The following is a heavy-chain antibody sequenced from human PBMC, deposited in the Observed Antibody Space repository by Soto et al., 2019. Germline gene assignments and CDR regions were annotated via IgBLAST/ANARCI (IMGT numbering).Heavy chain of an antibody. D-gene: IGHD3-3*01. J-gene: IGHJ5*02. Sequence: ASVKVSCKASGYTFTSYDINWVRQATGQGLEWMGWMNPNRGNTGYAQKFQGRVTMTRNTSISTAYMELTSLSSVDTAVYYCATGSRITIFGVVIKPHNWFDPWGQGTLVTVSS. CDR3: ATGSRITIFGVVIKPHNWFDP. CDR1: GYTFTSYD. CDR2: MNPNRGNT. V-gene: IGHV1-8*01.